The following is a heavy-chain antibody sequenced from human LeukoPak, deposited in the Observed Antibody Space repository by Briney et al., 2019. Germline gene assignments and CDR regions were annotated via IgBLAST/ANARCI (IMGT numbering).Heavy chain of an antibody. CDR2: ISSSSSYI. D-gene: IGHD3-9*01. J-gene: IGHJ4*02. Sequence: GGSLRLSCAASGFTFSSYSMNWVRQAPGKGLEWVSSISSSSSYIYYADSVKGRFTISRDNAKNTLYLQMNSLRAEDTAVYYCAKTPRGEYYDILTGYHNYWGQGTLVTVSS. CDR3: AKTPRGEYYDILTGYHNY. CDR1: GFTFSSYS. V-gene: IGHV3-21*04.